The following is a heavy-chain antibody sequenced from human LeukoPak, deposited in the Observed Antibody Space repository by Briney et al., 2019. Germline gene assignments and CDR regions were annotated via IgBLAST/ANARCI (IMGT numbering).Heavy chain of an antibody. CDR2: ISYTGGET. CDR3: ARQPAATAAFDI. V-gene: IGHV4-59*08. Sequence: SETLSLTCSVSGGSINLYYWSWIRQPPGKGLEWIGYISYTGGETNYNPSLKSRLTISVDTSKNQFSLMLTSETAADTAVYYCARQPAATAAFDIWAQGTMVTVSS. CDR1: GGSINLYY. J-gene: IGHJ3*02. D-gene: IGHD5-18*01.